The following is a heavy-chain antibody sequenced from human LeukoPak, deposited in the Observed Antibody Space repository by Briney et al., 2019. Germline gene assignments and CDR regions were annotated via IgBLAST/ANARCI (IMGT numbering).Heavy chain of an antibody. Sequence: PGGSPRLSCAASGFTFSSYGMHWVRQAPGKGLEWVAVIWYDGSNKYYADSVKGRFTISRDNSKNTLYLQMNSLRAEDTAVYYCARDYDILTGMDVWGQGTTVTVSS. V-gene: IGHV3-33*01. CDR1: GFTFSSYG. CDR3: ARDYDILTGMDV. CDR2: IWYDGSNK. J-gene: IGHJ6*02. D-gene: IGHD3-9*01.